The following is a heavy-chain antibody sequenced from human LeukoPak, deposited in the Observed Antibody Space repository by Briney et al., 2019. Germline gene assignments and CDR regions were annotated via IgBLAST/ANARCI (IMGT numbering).Heavy chain of an antibody. CDR1: GGSFSGYY. Sequence: SETLSLTCAVYGGSFSGYYWSWIRQPPGKGLEWIGEINHSGSTNYNPSLKSRVPISVDTSKNQFSLKLSSVTAADTAVYYCARGPPVLRYFDWLLHFDYWGQGTLVTVSS. CDR2: INHSGST. J-gene: IGHJ4*02. V-gene: IGHV4-34*01. CDR3: ARGPPVLRYFDWLLHFDY. D-gene: IGHD3-9*01.